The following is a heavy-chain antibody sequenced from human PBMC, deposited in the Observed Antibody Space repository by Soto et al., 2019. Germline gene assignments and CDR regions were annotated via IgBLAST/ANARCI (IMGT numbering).Heavy chain of an antibody. CDR1: GFTFSSYS. CDR2: ISSSSSTI. Sequence: GGSLRLSCAASGFTFSSYSMNWVRQAPGKGLEWVSYISSSSSTIYYADSVKGRFTISRDNAKNSLYLQMNSLRAEDTAVYYCARATYGDYDSGTYYYYYYYMDVWGKGTTVTVSS. J-gene: IGHJ6*03. V-gene: IGHV3-48*01. D-gene: IGHD4-17*01. CDR3: ARATYGDYDSGTYYYYYYYMDV.